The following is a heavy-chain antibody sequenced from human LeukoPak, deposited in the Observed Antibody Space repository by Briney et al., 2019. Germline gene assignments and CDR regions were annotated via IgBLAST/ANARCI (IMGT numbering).Heavy chain of an antibody. J-gene: IGHJ4*02. CDR1: GFSFSSHG. V-gene: IGHV3-53*01. Sequence: GGSLRLSCAASGFSFSSHGMSWVRQAPGKGLEWVSVIYSGGSTCYADSVKGRFTISRDNSKNTLYLQMNSLRAEDTAVYYCARDRTGHYFDYWGQGTLVTVSS. CDR3: ARDRTGHYFDY. CDR2: IYSGGST.